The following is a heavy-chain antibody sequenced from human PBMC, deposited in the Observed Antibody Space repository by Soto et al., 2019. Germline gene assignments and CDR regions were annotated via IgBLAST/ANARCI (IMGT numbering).Heavy chain of an antibody. Sequence: EVQLLESGGGLVQPGGSLILSCAASGFTFSSYAMNWVRQAPGKGLEWVSGISGSGGSTYYADSVKGRFTISRDNSKNTLYLQMNTLRAEDTAVYYCAKADNPMYYCGSGSLFDYWGQRTLVTVTS. V-gene: IGHV3-23*01. J-gene: IGHJ4*02. CDR2: ISGSGGST. CDR3: AKADNPMYYCGSGSLFDY. CDR1: GFTFSSYA. D-gene: IGHD3-10*01.